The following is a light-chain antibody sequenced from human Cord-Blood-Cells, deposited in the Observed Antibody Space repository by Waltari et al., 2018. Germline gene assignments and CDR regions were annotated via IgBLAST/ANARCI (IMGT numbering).Light chain of an antibody. Sequence: EIVLTQSPGTLPFSPGGSATLPCRASQRVRSSYLAWYQQKPGQAPRPLNYGASSRATGSPDRFSGSGSGTDFTLTISRLEPEDCAVYYCQQYGSSPITCGQGTRLEIK. J-gene: IGKJ5*01. CDR2: GAS. CDR3: QQYGSSPIT. CDR1: QRVRSSY. V-gene: IGKV3-20*01.